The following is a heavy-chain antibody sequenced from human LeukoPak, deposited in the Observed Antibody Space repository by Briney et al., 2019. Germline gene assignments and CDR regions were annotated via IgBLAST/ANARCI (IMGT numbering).Heavy chain of an antibody. CDR3: ARGSYGDYGY. Sequence: GGSLRLSCAASGFTFSNYVMTLVRQARGKGLEWVSFIGGSGLTTYYADSVKGRFTISRDNSKNTLYLQMNSLRAEDTAVYYCARGSYGDYGYWGQGTLVTVSS. V-gene: IGHV3-23*01. J-gene: IGHJ4*02. CDR1: GFTFSNYV. CDR2: IGGSGLTT. D-gene: IGHD4-17*01.